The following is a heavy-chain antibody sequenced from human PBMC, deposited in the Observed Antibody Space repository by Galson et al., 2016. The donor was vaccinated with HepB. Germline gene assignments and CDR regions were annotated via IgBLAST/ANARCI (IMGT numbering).Heavy chain of an antibody. CDR3: AKDMRSSGYYHGAFDI. V-gene: IGHV3-9*01. CDR2: ISWNSGSI. Sequence: SLRLSCAASGFTFDDYAMHWVRQAPGKGLEWVSGISWNSGSIGYADSVKGRFTISRDNAKNSLYLQMNSLRAEDTALYYCAKDMRSSGYYHGAFDIWGQGKMVTVSS. D-gene: IGHD3-22*01. CDR1: GFTFDDYA. J-gene: IGHJ3*02.